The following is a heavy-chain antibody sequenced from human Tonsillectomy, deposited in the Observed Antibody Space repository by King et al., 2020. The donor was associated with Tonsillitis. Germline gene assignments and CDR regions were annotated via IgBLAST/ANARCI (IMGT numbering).Heavy chain of an antibody. Sequence: VQLVESGGGVVRPGGSLRLSCAASGFTFDDNGMSWVRQAPGKGLQWVSGINWSGSSTGYADSVKGRFTISRDNAKNSLYLQLNSLRTEDTALYYCARVCSKQWLVPDYFDYWGQGTLVTVSS. CDR3: ARVCSKQWLVPDYFDY. CDR2: INWSGSST. J-gene: IGHJ4*02. CDR1: GFTFDDNG. V-gene: IGHV3-20*04. D-gene: IGHD6-19*01.